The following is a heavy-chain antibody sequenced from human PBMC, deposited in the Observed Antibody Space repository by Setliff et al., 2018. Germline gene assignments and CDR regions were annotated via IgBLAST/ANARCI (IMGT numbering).Heavy chain of an antibody. CDR3: ALFGDRDTFPI. Sequence: ETLSLTCAVYGGSFSGYYWSWIRQPPGKGLEWVSTINWDGRTRGYADSVKGRFTISRDNDKNSLYLQMNSLRAEDTALYYCALFGDRDTFPIWGQGTMVTVSS. V-gene: IGHV3-20*04. CDR2: INWDGRTR. CDR1: GGSFSGYY. J-gene: IGHJ3*02. D-gene: IGHD3-16*01.